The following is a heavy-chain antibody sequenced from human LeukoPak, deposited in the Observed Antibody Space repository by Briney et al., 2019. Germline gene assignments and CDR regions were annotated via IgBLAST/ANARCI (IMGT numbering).Heavy chain of an antibody. CDR1: GVTFSTYA. CDR3: AKASGYCSSTSCPPDY. CDR2: ICGIGGST. J-gene: IGHJ4*02. D-gene: IGHD2-2*03. Sequence: GGSLRVSCAASGVTFSTYAMSWVRQAPGKGLEWVSAICGIGGSTYYADSAKGRFTISRDNSKNTLYLQMNCLRADDTAVYYCAKASGYCSSTSCPPDYWGQGTLVTVSS. V-gene: IGHV3-23*01.